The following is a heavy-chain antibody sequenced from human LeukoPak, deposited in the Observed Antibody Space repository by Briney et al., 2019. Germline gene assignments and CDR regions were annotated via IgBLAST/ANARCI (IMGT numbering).Heavy chain of an antibody. D-gene: IGHD3-16*01. CDR2: VYSAGST. CDR3: ARRAGAYTHPYDY. Sequence: GGSLRLSCTVSGFTVSSNSMSWVRQAPGKGLEWVSFVYSAGSTHYSDSVKGRFTISIDNSKNTLYLQMNSLRAEDTAVYYCARRAGAYTHPYDYWGQGTLVTVS. V-gene: IGHV3-53*01. J-gene: IGHJ4*02. CDR1: GFTVSSNS.